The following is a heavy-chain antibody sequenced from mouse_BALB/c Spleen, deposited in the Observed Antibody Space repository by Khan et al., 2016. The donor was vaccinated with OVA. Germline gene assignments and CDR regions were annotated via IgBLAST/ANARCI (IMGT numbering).Heavy chain of an antibody. CDR3: ARVYGGDFDY. CDR2: ISYSGNT. CDR1: GYSITSDYA. V-gene: IGHV3-2*02. D-gene: IGHD2-10*02. Sequence: VQLKESGPGLVKPSQSLSLTCTVTGYSITSDYAWNWIRQFPGNKLEWMGYISYSGNTNYNPSLKSRISVTRDTSKNQFFLQLNSVTTEDTATYYCARVYGGDFDYWGQGNTLTVP. J-gene: IGHJ2*01.